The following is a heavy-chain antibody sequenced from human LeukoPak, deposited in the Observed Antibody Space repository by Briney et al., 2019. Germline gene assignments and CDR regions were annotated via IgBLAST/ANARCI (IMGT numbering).Heavy chain of an antibody. Sequence: SETLSLTCTVSGGSISSYYWSWIRQPAGKGLEWIGRIYTSGSTNYNPSLKSRVTISVDTSKNQFSLKLGSVTAADTAVYYCARDHRRGGWYQGSWFDPWGQGTLVTVSS. CDR1: GGSISSYY. D-gene: IGHD6-19*01. V-gene: IGHV4-4*07. CDR3: ARDHRRGGWYQGSWFDP. CDR2: IYTSGST. J-gene: IGHJ5*02.